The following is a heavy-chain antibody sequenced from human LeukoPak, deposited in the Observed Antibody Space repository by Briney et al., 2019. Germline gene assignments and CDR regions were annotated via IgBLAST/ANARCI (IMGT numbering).Heavy chain of an antibody. J-gene: IGHJ4*02. CDR1: GFTFSSYA. Sequence: GGSLRLSCAASGFTFSSYAMSWVRQAPGKGLEWVSAISGSGGSTYYADSVKGRFTISRDNSKNTLYLQMNSLRAEDTAVYYCAKTMKFYSSSWYFFDYWGQGTLVTVSS. CDR2: ISGSGGST. V-gene: IGHV3-23*01. D-gene: IGHD6-13*01. CDR3: AKTMKFYSSSWYFFDY.